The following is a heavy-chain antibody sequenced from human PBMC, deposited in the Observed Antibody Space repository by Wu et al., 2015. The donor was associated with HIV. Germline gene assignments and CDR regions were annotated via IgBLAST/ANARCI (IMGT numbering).Heavy chain of an antibody. D-gene: IGHD6-19*01. V-gene: IGHV1-8*01. CDR1: GYAFTTYY. CDR2: MNPNSGNT. Sequence: QVQLVQSGAEVKKPGASVELSCKTSGYAFTTYYLHWVRQATGQGLEWMGWMNPNSGNTGYAQKFQGRVTMTRNTSISTAYMELSSLRSEDTAVYYCARVGLIHDHGMDVWGQGTTVTVSS. J-gene: IGHJ6*02. CDR3: ARVGLIHDHGMDV.